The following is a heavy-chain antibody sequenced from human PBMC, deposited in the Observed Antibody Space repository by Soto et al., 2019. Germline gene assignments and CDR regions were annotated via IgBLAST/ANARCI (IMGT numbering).Heavy chain of an antibody. CDR1: GYTFTSYG. V-gene: IGHV1-18*01. J-gene: IGHJ4*02. D-gene: IGHD1-1*01. Sequence: QVQLVQSGAEVKKPGASVKVSCKASGYTFTSYGISWVRQAPGQGLEWMGWISAYNGNTNYAQKLQGRVTMTTDSXTXTAYMELRSLRSDDTAVYYCARPTSPGSLNDDLFDYWGQGTLVTVSS. CDR3: ARPTSPGSLNDDLFDY. CDR2: ISAYNGNT.